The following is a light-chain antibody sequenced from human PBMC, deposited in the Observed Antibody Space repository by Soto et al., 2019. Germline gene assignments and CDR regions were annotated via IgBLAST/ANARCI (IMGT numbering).Light chain of an antibody. J-gene: IGKJ1*01. CDR3: QQYANSPRT. CDR1: QSVNIH. V-gene: IGKV3D-15*01. Sequence: EIVMTQSPATLSVSPGEGATLSCRASQSVNIHLAWYQQKPGQAPRLLIYGASARATGIPARFSGSGSGTDFTLTISRLEPEDFAVFYCQQYANSPRTFGQGTQVDIK. CDR2: GAS.